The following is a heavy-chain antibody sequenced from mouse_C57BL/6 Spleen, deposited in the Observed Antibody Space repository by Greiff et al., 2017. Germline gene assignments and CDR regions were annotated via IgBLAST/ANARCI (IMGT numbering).Heavy chain of an antibody. D-gene: IGHD1-1*01. CDR3: AIGTTVVRGGY. Sequence: QVQLQQPGAELVKPGASVKVSCKASGYTFNSYWMHWVKQRPGQGLEWIGRIHPSDSDPKYKQKFKGKATMTVDKSSSTAYMQLSSLTSEDSAVYYCAIGTTVVRGGYWGQGTTLTVSS. V-gene: IGHV1-74*01. CDR1: GYTFNSYW. CDR2: IHPSDSDP. J-gene: IGHJ2*01.